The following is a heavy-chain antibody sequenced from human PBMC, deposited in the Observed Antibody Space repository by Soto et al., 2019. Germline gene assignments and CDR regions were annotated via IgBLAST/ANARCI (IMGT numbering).Heavy chain of an antibody. CDR2: ISSSSSTI. Sequence: GGSLRLSCAASGFTFSSYSMNWVRQAPGKGLEWVSYISSSSSTIYYADSVKGRFTISRDNAKNSLYLQMNSLRAEDTAVYYCARDGVLRYVDWEIYYYYYMDVWGKGTTVTVSS. J-gene: IGHJ6*03. CDR1: GFTFSSYS. CDR3: ARDGVLRYVDWEIYYYYYMDV. D-gene: IGHD3-9*01. V-gene: IGHV3-48*01.